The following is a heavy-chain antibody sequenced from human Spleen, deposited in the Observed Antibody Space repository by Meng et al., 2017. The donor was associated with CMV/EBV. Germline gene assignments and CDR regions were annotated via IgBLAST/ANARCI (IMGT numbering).Heavy chain of an antibody. CDR1: GGTFSNYV. CDR3: AGDKGGNYDTSDYHYIHFDY. D-gene: IGHD3-22*01. J-gene: IGHJ4*02. Sequence: SVKVSCKASGGTFSNYVITWVRQAPGQGLEWMGGIIPIYGTANYAQKFQGRVTFTRDESTSTAFMELRSLRSEDTAVYYCAGDKGGNYDTSDYHYIHFDYWGQGPLVTVSS. V-gene: IGHV1-69*05. CDR2: IIPIYGTA.